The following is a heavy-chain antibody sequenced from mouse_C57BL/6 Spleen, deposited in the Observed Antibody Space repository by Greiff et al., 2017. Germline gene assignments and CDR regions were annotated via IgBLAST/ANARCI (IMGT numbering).Heavy chain of an antibody. Sequence: VQLQQPGAELVRPGSSVKLSCKASGYTFTSYWMDWVKQRPGQGLEWIGNIYPSDSETHYNQKFKDKATLTVDKSSSTAYMQLSSLTSEDSAVYYCARGEVGYYAMDYWGQGTSVTVSS. V-gene: IGHV1-61*01. CDR3: ARGEVGYYAMDY. CDR1: GYTFTSYW. J-gene: IGHJ4*01. CDR2: IYPSDSET.